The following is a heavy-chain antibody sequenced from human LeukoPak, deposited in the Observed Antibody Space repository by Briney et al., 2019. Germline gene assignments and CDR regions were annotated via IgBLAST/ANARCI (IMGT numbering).Heavy chain of an antibody. CDR1: GGSISSGSYY. CDR3: ARDESRLGVLIGDAFDI. D-gene: IGHD3-16*01. V-gene: IGHV4-61*02. Sequence: SQTLSLTCTVSGGSISSGSYYWSWIRQPAGKGLEWIGRIYTSGSTNYNPSLKSRVTISVDTSKNQFSLKLSSVTAADTAVYYCARDESRLGVLIGDAFDIWGQGTMVTVSS. CDR2: IYTSGST. J-gene: IGHJ3*02.